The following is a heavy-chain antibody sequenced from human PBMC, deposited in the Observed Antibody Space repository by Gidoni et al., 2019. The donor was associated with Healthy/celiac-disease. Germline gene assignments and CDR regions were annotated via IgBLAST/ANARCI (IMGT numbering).Heavy chain of an antibody. CDR1: GGTFSSYA. Sequence: QVQLVPSGTEVKKPGSSVQVSCKASGGTFSSYAISCVRQATGQGLEWMGRIIPSLGIANYAQKFQVRVTITADKSTSTAYMELSSLRSEDTAVYYCASGGYYYDSSGDYWGHGSLVTVSS. D-gene: IGHD3-22*01. CDR2: IIPSLGIA. J-gene: IGHJ4*01. V-gene: IGHV1-69*09. CDR3: ASGGYYYDSSGDY.